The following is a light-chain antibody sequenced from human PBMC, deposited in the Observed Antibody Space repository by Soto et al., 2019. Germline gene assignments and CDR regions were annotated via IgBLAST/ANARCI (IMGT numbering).Light chain of an antibody. CDR1: QDIRKY. CDR3: QNDDSLPPVT. V-gene: IGKV1-33*01. Sequence: DIPMTQSPSSLSASVGDRVTITCQASQDIRKYLNWYQQKAGRAPKLLIYGASNLETGVPSRFSGSGYGTDFTFSISSLQPGDIATYYLQNDDSLPPVTFGAGPKVGLK. J-gene: IGKJ3*01. CDR2: GAS.